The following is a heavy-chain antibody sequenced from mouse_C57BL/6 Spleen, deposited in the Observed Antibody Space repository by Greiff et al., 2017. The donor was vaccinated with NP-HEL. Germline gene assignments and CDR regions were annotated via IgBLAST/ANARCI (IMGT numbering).Heavy chain of an antibody. Sequence: VQLQQSGAELVRPGASVKLSCTASGFNIKDYYMHWVKQRPEQGLEWIGRIDPEDGDTEYAPKFQGKATMTADTSSNTAYLQLSSLTSEDTAVYYCTTCYYGSRGWFAYWGQGTLVTVSA. V-gene: IGHV14-1*01. CDR3: TTCYYGSRGWFAY. D-gene: IGHD1-1*01. CDR2: IDPEDGDT. CDR1: GFNIKDYY. J-gene: IGHJ3*01.